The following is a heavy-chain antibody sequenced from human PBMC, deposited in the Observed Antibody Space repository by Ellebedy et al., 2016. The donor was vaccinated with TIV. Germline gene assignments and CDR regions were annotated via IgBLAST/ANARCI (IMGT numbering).Heavy chain of an antibody. CDR1: GFTFSSYG. J-gene: IGHJ6*02. V-gene: IGHV3-30*02. D-gene: IGHD5-12*01. Sequence: GESLKISCAASGFTFSSYGMHWVRQAPGKGLEWVAVIWYDGSNKYYADSVKGRFTISRDNSKNTLYLQMNSLRAEDTAVYYCAKAGGVATPYYYGMDVWGQGTTVTVSS. CDR3: AKAGGVATPYYYGMDV. CDR2: IWYDGSNK.